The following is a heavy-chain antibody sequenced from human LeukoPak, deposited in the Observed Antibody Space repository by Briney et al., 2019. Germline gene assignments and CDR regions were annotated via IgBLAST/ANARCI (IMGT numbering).Heavy chain of an antibody. CDR3: ARHPPGGYSYQKGNWFDP. D-gene: IGHD5-18*01. V-gene: IGHV1-8*01. Sequence: APVKVSCKASGYTFTSYDINWVRQATGQGLEWMGRMNPNSGNTGYAQKFQGRVTMTRNTSISTAYMELSSLRSEDTAVYYCARHPPGGYSYQKGNWFDPWGQGTLATVSS. J-gene: IGHJ5*02. CDR1: GYTFTSYD. CDR2: MNPNSGNT.